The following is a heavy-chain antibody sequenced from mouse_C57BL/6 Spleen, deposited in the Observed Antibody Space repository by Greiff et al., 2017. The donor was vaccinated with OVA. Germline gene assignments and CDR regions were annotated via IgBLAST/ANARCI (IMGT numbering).Heavy chain of an antibody. CDR1: GYAFSSSW. J-gene: IGHJ4*01. V-gene: IGHV1-82*01. Sequence: QVQLQQSGPELVKPGASVKISCKASGYAFSSSWMNWVKQRPGKGLEWIGRIYPGDGDTNYNGKFKGKATLTADKSSSTAYMQLSSLTSDDSAVYFCAREGNYYYYAMDYWGQGTSVTVSS. D-gene: IGHD2-1*01. CDR3: AREGNYYYYAMDY. CDR2: IYPGDGDT.